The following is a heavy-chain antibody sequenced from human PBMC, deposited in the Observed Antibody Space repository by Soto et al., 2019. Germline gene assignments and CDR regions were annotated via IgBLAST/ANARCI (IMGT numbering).Heavy chain of an antibody. D-gene: IGHD6-19*01. CDR3: ARDQYSSGCGRYDDHHDGMAV. V-gene: IGHV4-34*01. Sequence: SQTLCLTWAVYGGSFSGYYWSWSRQPPGKGLEWVGEINHSGSTNYNPSLKSRVTISVDTSKNQFSLKLSSVTAADTAVYYCARDQYSSGCGRYDDHHDGMAVWGQGTTEIVSS. J-gene: IGHJ6*02. CDR2: INHSGST. CDR1: GGSFSGYY.